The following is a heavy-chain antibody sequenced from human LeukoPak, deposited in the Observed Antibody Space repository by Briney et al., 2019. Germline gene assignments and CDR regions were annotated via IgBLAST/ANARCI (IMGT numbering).Heavy chain of an antibody. CDR3: AKSPGRVGAFDI. CDR1: GFTFDDYA. CDR2: ISWNSGSI. V-gene: IGHV3-9*01. D-gene: IGHD1-14*01. Sequence: PGGSLRLSCAASGFTFDDYAMHWVRQAPGKGLEWVSGISWNSGSIGYADSVKGRFTISRDNAKNSLYLQMNSLRAEDTALYYCAKSPGRVGAFDIWGQGTMVTVSS. J-gene: IGHJ3*02.